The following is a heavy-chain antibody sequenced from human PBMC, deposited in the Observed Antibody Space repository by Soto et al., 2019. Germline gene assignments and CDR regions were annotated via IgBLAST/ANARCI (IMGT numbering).Heavy chain of an antibody. CDR3: ARHGGMVRGAAYGMDV. CDR1: GGSISSSSYY. CDR2: IYYSGST. J-gene: IGHJ6*02. V-gene: IGHV4-39*01. Sequence: SETLSLTCTVSGGSISSSSYYWGWIRQPPGKGLEWIGSIYYSGSTYYNPSLKSRVTISVDTSKNQFSLKLSSVTAADTAVYYCARHGGMVRGAAYGMDVWGQGTTVTVSS. D-gene: IGHD3-10*01.